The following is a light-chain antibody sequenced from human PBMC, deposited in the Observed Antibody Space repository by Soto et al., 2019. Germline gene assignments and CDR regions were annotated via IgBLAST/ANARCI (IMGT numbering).Light chain of an antibody. Sequence: QSALTQPASVSGTLGQSITISCTGTSSDVGGYNYVSWYQQHPDKAPKLIISEVSDRPSGVSHRFSGSKTGNTASLTISGLLAEDEADYYCSSYAVNRTYVFXSGTKGTVL. CDR3: SSYAVNRTYV. J-gene: IGLJ1*01. V-gene: IGLV2-14*01. CDR2: EVS. CDR1: SSDVGGYNY.